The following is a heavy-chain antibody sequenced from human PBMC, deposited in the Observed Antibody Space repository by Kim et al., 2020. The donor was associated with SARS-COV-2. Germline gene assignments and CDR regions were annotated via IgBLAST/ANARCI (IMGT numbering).Heavy chain of an antibody. CDR2: ISSSSSYI. CDR1: GFTFSSYS. J-gene: IGHJ4*02. Sequence: GGSLRLSCAASGFTFSSYSMNWVRQAPGKGLEWVSSISSSSSYIYYADSVKGRFTISRDNAKNSLYLQMNSLRAEDTAVYYCARDLSNYYDSSGNDYWGQGTLVTVSS. D-gene: IGHD3-22*01. CDR3: ARDLSNYYDSSGNDY. V-gene: IGHV3-21*01.